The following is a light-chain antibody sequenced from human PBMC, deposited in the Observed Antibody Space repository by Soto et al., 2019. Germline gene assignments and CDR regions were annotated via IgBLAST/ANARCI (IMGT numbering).Light chain of an antibody. V-gene: IGLV2-14*01. J-gene: IGLJ1*01. CDR1: MSDVGGYNY. Sequence: QCLLTQAAWVSGSPGRSITISCTGTMSDVGGYNYVSWYQQHPGKAPKLIIYEVSNRPSGVSNRFSGSKSGNRASLTISGLQAEDEADYYCRSYTSSSTSVFGTGTKVTVL. CDR2: EVS. CDR3: RSYTSSSTSV.